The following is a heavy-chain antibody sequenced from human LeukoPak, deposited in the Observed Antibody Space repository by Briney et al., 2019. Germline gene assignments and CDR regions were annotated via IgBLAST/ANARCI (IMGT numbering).Heavy chain of an antibody. CDR2: IYYSGST. V-gene: IGHV4-59*13. Sequence: SETLSPTCGVSGGSISSYYWSWIRQPPGKGLEWIGDIYYSGSTNYNPSLKSRVTISVDTSKNQFSLKLNSVTAADTAVYYCARANYFDYLGQGPLVTVSS. CDR3: ARANYFDY. J-gene: IGHJ4*02. CDR1: GGSISSYY.